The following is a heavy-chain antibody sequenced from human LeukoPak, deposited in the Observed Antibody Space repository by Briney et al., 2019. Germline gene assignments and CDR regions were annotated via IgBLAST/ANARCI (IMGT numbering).Heavy chain of an antibody. V-gene: IGHV3-48*01. CDR1: AFTFSDYS. Sequence: GGSLRLSCAASAFTFSDYSMNWVHQAPGKGLEWISYISGRSSTIYYADSVRGRFTISRDNAKNSMYLQMNSLRAEDTAVYYCARDRLTSGSYFFDYWGQGTLVTVS. J-gene: IGHJ4*02. D-gene: IGHD1-26*01. CDR2: ISGRSSTI. CDR3: ARDRLTSGSYFFDY.